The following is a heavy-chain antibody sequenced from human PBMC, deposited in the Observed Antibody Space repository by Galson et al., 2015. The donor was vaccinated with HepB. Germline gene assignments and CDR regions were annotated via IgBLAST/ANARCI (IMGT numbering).Heavy chain of an antibody. Sequence: SVKVSCKVSGYTLTELSMHWVRQAPGKGLEWMGGFDPEDGETIYAQKFQGRVTMTEDTSTDTAHMELSSLRSEDTAVYYCATGPLYDSSGYYIAWWGQGTLVTVSS. CDR3: ATGPLYDSSGYYIAW. CDR1: GYTLTELS. V-gene: IGHV1-24*01. D-gene: IGHD3-22*01. CDR2: FDPEDGET. J-gene: IGHJ4*02.